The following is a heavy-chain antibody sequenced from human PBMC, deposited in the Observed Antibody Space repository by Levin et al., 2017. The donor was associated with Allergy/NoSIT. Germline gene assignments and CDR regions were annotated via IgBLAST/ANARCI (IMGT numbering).Heavy chain of an antibody. V-gene: IGHV3-33*01. Sequence: GGSLRLSCAASGFTFSSYGMHWVRQAPGKGLEWVAVIWYDGNNKYYADSVKGRFTISRDNSKNTLYLQMNSLRAEDTAVYYCARDRYCTGGVCAMGDYWGQGTLVTVSS. CDR2: IWYDGNNK. CDR3: ARDRYCTGGVCAMGDY. CDR1: GFTFSSYG. D-gene: IGHD2-8*02. J-gene: IGHJ4*02.